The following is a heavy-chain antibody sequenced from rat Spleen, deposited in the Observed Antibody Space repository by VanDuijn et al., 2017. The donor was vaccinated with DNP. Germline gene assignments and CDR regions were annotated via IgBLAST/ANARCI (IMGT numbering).Heavy chain of an antibody. CDR2: LSYNGGTP. CDR1: GFTFSNYG. V-gene: IGHV5-29*01. Sequence: EVQLVESGGGLVQPGRSLKLSCAASGFTFSNYGMAWVCQAPTKGLEWVATLSYNGGTPYYRDSVKGRFTISRDNAQSTLYLQMDSLWSEDTATYYCARHRTIMPYYYSMDAWGQGASVTVSS. D-gene: IGHD1-12*01. CDR3: ARHRTIMPYYYSMDA. J-gene: IGHJ4*01.